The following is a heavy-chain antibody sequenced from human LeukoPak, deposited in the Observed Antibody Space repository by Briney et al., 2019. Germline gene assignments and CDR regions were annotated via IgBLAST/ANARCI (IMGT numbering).Heavy chain of an antibody. CDR3: SSGGSYYNEAFAL. Sequence: GGSLRLSCAASGFAFSSSSMNWVRQAPGKGLEWIACISSSSSSIYYADSVKGRFTNSRDNAKNSLYLQINSLRAEDAAVICCSSGGSYYNEAFALWARETMVSVST. CDR1: GFAFSSSS. V-gene: IGHV3-48*01. J-gene: IGHJ3*01. D-gene: IGHD1-26*01. CDR2: ISSSSSSI.